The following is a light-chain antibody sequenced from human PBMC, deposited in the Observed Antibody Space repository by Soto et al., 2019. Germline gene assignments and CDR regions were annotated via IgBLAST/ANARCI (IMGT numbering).Light chain of an antibody. J-gene: IGLJ1*01. V-gene: IGLV2-14*01. CDR3: NSFTTSSTYV. Sequence: QSVLTQPASVSGSPGQSITIFCTGTSNDIGYYNYVSWYQQHPGKAPKLMIYEVANRPSGVSNRFSGSKSGNTASLTISGLQAEDEADYYCNSFTTSSTYVFGTGTKLTVL. CDR2: EVA. CDR1: SNDIGYYNY.